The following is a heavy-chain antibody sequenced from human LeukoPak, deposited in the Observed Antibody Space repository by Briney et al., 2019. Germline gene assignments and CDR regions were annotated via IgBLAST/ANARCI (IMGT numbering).Heavy chain of an antibody. J-gene: IGHJ4*02. CDR2: IYPGDSDT. V-gene: IGHV5-51*01. Sequence: GESLKISCKVSGYSFTSYWIACVRQMPGKGLEWMGIIYPGDSDTRYSPSFQGQVTISADKSISTAYLHRSSLKASDTAMYYCASSYSNRVFDYWGQGTLVTVSS. D-gene: IGHD6-13*01. CDR1: GYSFTSYW. CDR3: ASSYSNRVFDY.